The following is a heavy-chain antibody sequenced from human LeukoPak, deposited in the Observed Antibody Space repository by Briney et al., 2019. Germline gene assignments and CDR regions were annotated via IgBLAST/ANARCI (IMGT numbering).Heavy chain of an antibody. V-gene: IGHV3-23*01. Sequence: GGSLRLSCAASGFTFSSYGTSWARQPPGKGLEWVSAISGSGGSTYYADSVKGRFTISRDNSKNTLYLQMNSLRAEDTAVYYCAKEGYCSSTSCYLQYHFDYWGQGTLVTVSS. CDR2: ISGSGGST. CDR1: GFTFSSYG. D-gene: IGHD2-2*01. CDR3: AKEGYCSSTSCYLQYHFDY. J-gene: IGHJ4*02.